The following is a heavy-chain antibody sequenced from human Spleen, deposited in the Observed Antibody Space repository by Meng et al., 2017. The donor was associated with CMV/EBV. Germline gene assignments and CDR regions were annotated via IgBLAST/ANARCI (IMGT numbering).Heavy chain of an antibody. CDR3: ARDWARERGNWFDP. D-gene: IGHD1-26*01. V-gene: IGHV4-59*13. J-gene: IGHJ5*02. CDR2: IHHCRTT. CDR1: GGSISSYY. Sequence: SETLSLTCTASGGSISSYYWSWIRQPPGKGLEWLWYIHHCRTTNYNPSLKSRVTISEDTSKNQFSLKRSSVTAADTAVYYCARDWARERGNWFDPWGQGTLVTVSS.